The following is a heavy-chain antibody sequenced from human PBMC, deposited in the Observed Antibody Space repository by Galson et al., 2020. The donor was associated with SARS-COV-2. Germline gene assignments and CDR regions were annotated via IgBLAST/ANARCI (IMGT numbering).Heavy chain of an antibody. CDR1: GFSLSTSGVG. CDR2: IYWDDDK. Sequence: SGPTLVKPTQTLTLTCTFSGFSLSTSGVGVGWIRQPPGKALEWLALIYWDDDKRYSQSLKSRLTITKDTSKNQVVLTMTNMDPVDTATYYCAHRPGRITMVRGVINYGAGDYFDYWGQGTLVTVPS. V-gene: IGHV2-5*02. J-gene: IGHJ4*02. D-gene: IGHD3-10*01. CDR3: AHRPGRITMVRGVINYGAGDYFDY.